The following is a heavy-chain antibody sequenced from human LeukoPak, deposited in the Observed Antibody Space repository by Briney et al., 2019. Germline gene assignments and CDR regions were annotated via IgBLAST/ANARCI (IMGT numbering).Heavy chain of an antibody. J-gene: IGHJ4*02. D-gene: IGHD6-19*01. V-gene: IGHV3-7*01. CDR3: ARFLRAVTGFDY. Sequence: GGSLRLSCAASGFTFSSYSMNWVRQAPGKGLEWVANIKQDGNEKYYVDSVKGRFTISRDNAKNSLFLQMSSLRVEDTAVYYCARFLRAVTGFDYWGQGTLVTVSS. CDR1: GFTFSSYS. CDR2: IKQDGNEK.